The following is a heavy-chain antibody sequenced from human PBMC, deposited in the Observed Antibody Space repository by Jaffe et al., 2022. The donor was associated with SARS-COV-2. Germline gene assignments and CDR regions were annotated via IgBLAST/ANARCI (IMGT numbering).Heavy chain of an antibody. CDR2: IKQDGSEK. D-gene: IGHD1-26*01. J-gene: IGHJ3*02. V-gene: IGHV3-7*04. Sequence: EVQLVESGGGLVQPGGSLRLSCAASGFTFSSYWMSWVRQAPGKGLEWVANIKQDGSEKYYVDSVKGRFTISRDNAKNSLYLQMNSLRAEDTAVYYCARAGWELPPRNAFDIWGQGTMVTVSS. CDR3: ARAGWELPPRNAFDI. CDR1: GFTFSSYW.